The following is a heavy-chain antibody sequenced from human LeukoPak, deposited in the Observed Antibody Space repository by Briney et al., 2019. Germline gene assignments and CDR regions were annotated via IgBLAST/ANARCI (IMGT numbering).Heavy chain of an antibody. CDR3: ARGGIITSYAFEI. CDR2: ISSTSNYI. V-gene: IGHV3-21*01. D-gene: IGHD1-26*01. CDR1: GFTFSTYA. Sequence: PGGSLRLSCAASGFTFSTYAISWVRQAPGKGLEWVSCISSTSNYILYADSVRGRFTISRDNAKNSLYLQMDSLRAEDTAVYYCARGGIITSYAFEIWGQGAMVTVSS. J-gene: IGHJ3*02.